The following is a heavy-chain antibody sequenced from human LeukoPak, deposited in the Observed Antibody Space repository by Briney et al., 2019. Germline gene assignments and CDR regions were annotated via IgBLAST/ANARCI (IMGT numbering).Heavy chain of an antibody. D-gene: IGHD2-2*01. CDR1: GGSFSGYY. CDR2: INHSGST. V-gene: IGHV4-34*01. CDR3: ARQISRSSTSSAP. Sequence: SETLSLTCAVYGGSFSGYYWSWIRQPPGKGLEWIGEINHSGSTNYNPSLKSRVTISVDTSKNQFSLKLSSVTAADTAVYYCARQISRSSTSSAPWGQGTLVTVSS. J-gene: IGHJ5*02.